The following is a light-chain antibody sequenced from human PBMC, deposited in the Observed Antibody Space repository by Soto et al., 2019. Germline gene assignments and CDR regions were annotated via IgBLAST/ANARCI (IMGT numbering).Light chain of an antibody. CDR1: QSLVHSDGIAY. Sequence: LSLPVTLGQPASISCRSNQSLVHSDGIAYFSWFQQRPGRSPRRLIYKVSNRDSGVPARFSGSGSGTDFALKISRVEAEDVGVYYCMQGTHWPITFGQGTRLEIK. CDR3: MQGTHWPIT. V-gene: IGKV2-30*02. CDR2: KVS. J-gene: IGKJ5*01.